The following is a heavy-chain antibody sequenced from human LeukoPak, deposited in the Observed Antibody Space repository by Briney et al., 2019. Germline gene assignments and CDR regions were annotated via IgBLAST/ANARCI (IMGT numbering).Heavy chain of an antibody. CDR1: GYSISSGYY. D-gene: IGHD6-19*01. Sequence: PETLSLTCTVSGYSISSGYYWGWIRQPPGKGLEWIGSIYHSGSTYYNPSLKSRVTISVDTSKNQLSLKLSSVTAADTAVYYCARGIAVAGISRWFDPWGQGTLVTVSS. V-gene: IGHV4-38-2*02. CDR3: ARGIAVAGISRWFDP. J-gene: IGHJ5*02. CDR2: IYHSGST.